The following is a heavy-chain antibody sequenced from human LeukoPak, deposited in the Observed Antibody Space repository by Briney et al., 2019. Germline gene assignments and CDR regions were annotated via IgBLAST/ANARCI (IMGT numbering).Heavy chain of an antibody. V-gene: IGHV3-53*01. J-gene: IGHJ4*02. CDR2: IYSGGST. CDR3: ARIGSIAAVDY. CDR1: GFTFSSYA. D-gene: IGHD6-13*01. Sequence: PGGSLRLSCAASGFTFSSYAMSWVRQAPGKGLEWVSVIYSGGSTYYADSVKGRFTISRDNSKNTLYLQMNSLRAEDTAVYYCARIGSIAAVDYWGQGTLVTVSS.